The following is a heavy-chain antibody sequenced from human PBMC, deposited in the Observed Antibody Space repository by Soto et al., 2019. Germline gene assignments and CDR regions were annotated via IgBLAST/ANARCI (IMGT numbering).Heavy chain of an antibody. Sequence: EMQLVESGGGLVQPGGSLRLSCVASGFTVSSNYMSWVRQAPGKGLEWVSVIYSGTGTGTYYADSVKGRFTISRDNSKNTLYLQMNSLRVEDTAVYYCARHDYGDPNWFDPWGQGTLVTVSS. J-gene: IGHJ5*02. D-gene: IGHD4-17*01. V-gene: IGHV3-66*04. CDR2: IYSGTGTGT. CDR3: ARHDYGDPNWFDP. CDR1: GFTVSSNY.